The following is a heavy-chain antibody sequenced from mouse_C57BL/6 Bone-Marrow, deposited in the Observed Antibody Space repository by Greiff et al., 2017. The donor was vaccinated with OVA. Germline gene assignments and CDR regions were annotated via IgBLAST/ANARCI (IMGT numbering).Heavy chain of an antibody. CDR1: GYTFTNYW. Sequence: QVQLQQSGAELVRPGTSVKMSCKASGYTFTNYWIGWAKQRPGHGLEWIGDIYPGGGYTNYTEKFKGKATLTADKSSSTAYMQFSSLTSEDSAIYYCARWGLRTGMDYWGQGTSVTVSS. V-gene: IGHV1-63*01. CDR2: IYPGGGYT. J-gene: IGHJ4*01. D-gene: IGHD2-4*01. CDR3: ARWGLRTGMDY.